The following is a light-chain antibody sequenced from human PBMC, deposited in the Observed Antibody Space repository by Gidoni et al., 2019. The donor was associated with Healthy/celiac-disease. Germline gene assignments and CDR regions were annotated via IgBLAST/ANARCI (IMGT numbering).Light chain of an antibody. CDR2: DES. Sequence: EIVLTQSRATLSLSPGERATLTFRTSQIVSSYLAWYQQKTGQAPRLLIYDESNRATGIPARFRGSGSGTEFTLTISCLEPEEFPVYSCQQRSNWPFTFXPXTKVDIK. J-gene: IGKJ3*01. CDR3: QQRSNWPFT. V-gene: IGKV3-11*01. CDR1: QIVSSY.